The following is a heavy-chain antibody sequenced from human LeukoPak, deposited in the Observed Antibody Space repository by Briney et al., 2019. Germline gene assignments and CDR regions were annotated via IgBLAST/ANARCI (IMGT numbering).Heavy chain of an antibody. J-gene: IGHJ6*02. CDR1: GYTLTELS. CDR3: AREDCSSTSCYLDYYYYGMDV. Sequence: GASVKVSCKVSGYTLTELSMHWVRQAPGQGLEWMGGIIPIFGTANYAQKFQGRVTITADESTSTAYMELSSLRSEDTAVYYCAREDCSSTSCYLDYYYYGMDVWGQGTTVTVSS. D-gene: IGHD2-2*01. CDR2: IIPIFGTA. V-gene: IGHV1-69*13.